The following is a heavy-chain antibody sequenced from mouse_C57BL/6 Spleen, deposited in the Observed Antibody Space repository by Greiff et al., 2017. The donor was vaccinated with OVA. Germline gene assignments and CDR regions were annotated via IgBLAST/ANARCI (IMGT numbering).Heavy chain of an antibody. J-gene: IGHJ2*01. CDR2: IDPSDSYT. D-gene: IGHD1-1*01. Sequence: QVQLQQPGAELVLPGASVKLSCKASGYTFTSYWMHWVKQRPGQGLEWIGEIDPSDSYTNYNQKFKGKSTLTVDKSSSTAYMQLSSLTSEDSAVYYCARKRLREDFDYWGQGTTLTVSS. CDR3: ARKRLREDFDY. V-gene: IGHV1-69*01. CDR1: GYTFTSYW.